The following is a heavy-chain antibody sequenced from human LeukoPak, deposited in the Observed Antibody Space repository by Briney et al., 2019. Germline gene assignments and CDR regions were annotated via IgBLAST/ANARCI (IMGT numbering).Heavy chain of an antibody. V-gene: IGHV1-18*01. CDR2: ISAYNGNT. CDR1: GYTFTSYG. D-gene: IGHD6-13*01. Sequence: VASVKVSCKASGYTFTSYGISWVRQAPGQGLEWMGWISAYNGNTNYAQKLQGRVTMTTDTSTSTAYMELRSLRSDDTAVYYCARDLYSSSWVPPYYYYYGVDVWGQGTTVTVSS. J-gene: IGHJ6*02. CDR3: ARDLYSSSWVPPYYYYYGVDV.